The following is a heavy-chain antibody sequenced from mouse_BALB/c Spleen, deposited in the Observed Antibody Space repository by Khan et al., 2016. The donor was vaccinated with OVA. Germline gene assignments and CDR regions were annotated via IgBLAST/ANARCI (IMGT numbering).Heavy chain of an antibody. Sequence: QIQLVQSGPELKKPGETVKISCKASGYTFTDYSMHWVKQAQGKGLKWMGWINTETGEPTYADDFKGRFAFSLDTSASTAYLQINNLKNEDTATYFCARDRYDYFDYWGQGTTLTVSS. CDR2: INTETGEP. CDR3: ARDRYDYFDY. D-gene: IGHD2-14*01. J-gene: IGHJ2*01. CDR1: GYTFTDYS. V-gene: IGHV9-2-1*01.